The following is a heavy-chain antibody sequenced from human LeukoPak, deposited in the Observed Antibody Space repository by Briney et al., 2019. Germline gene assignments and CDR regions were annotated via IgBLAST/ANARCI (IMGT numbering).Heavy chain of an antibody. D-gene: IGHD5-12*01. J-gene: IGHJ4*02. CDR3: AKEGNRGYSGYDY. V-gene: IGHV3-33*06. CDR1: GFTFSSYG. Sequence: GRSLRLSCAASGFTFSSYGMHWVRQAPGKGLEWVAVIWYDGSNKYYAASVKGRFTISRDNSKNTLYLQMNSLRAEDTAVYYCAKEGNRGYSGYDYWGQGTLVTVSS. CDR2: IWYDGSNK.